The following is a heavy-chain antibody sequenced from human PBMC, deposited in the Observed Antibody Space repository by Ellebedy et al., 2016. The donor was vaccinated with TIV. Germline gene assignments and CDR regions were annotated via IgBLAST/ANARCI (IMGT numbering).Heavy chain of an antibody. V-gene: IGHV3-33*01. CDR1: GFTFRNYG. D-gene: IGHD3-22*01. CDR3: ARDPMIWIFDY. CDR2: IWYDGTNK. Sequence: GESLKISCAASGFTFRNYGMHWVRQAPGKGLEWVAVIWYDGTNKYYADSVKGRFTISRDNSKNTVYLQMNGLRDEDTAVYYCARDPMIWIFDYWGQGTLVTVSS. J-gene: IGHJ4*02.